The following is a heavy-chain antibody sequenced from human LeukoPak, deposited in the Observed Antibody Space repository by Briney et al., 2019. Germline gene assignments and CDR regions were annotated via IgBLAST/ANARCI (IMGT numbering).Heavy chain of an antibody. CDR1: GGSISSYY. J-gene: IGHJ4*02. Sequence: SETLSLTCTVPGGSISSYYWSWIRQPPGKGLEWIGFIYYSGSTNYNPSLKSRVTMSIDTSKNQFSLRLSSVTAADTAVYYCARGGSSGWPDYWGQGILVTVAS. CDR3: ARGGSSGWPDY. D-gene: IGHD6-19*01. CDR2: IYYSGST. V-gene: IGHV4-59*01.